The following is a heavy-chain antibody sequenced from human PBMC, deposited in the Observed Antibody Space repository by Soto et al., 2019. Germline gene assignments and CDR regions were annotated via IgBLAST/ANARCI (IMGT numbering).Heavy chain of an antibody. Sequence: QVQLVESGGGVVQPGGSLRLSCAASGFTFGRHGMHWVRPAPGKGLEWVAVIGSDGARDSYADSMKGRFSISRDNGQNTLYLQINSLSVEDTAVYYCARDDAYPDSCLDYWGQGTLVTVSS. CDR2: IGSDGARD. CDR3: ARDDAYPDSCLDY. V-gene: IGHV3-33*01. J-gene: IGHJ4*02. CDR1: GFTFGRHG. D-gene: IGHD2-2*01.